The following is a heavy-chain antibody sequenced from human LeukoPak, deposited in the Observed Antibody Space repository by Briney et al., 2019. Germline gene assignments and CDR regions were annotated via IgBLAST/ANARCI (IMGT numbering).Heavy chain of an antibody. J-gene: IGHJ5*02. D-gene: IGHD4-11*01. Sequence: GGSLRLSCAASGFIFSDFGMGWVRQAPGKRLEWVSSIFGSRDSISYANSVKGRFTISRDNAENSLYLQMDSLRVEDTAVYYCTRGMDHINYAWFDPWGQGTLVIVSS. CDR3: TRGMDHINYAWFDP. CDR1: GFIFSDFG. CDR2: IFGSRDSI. V-gene: IGHV3-21*06.